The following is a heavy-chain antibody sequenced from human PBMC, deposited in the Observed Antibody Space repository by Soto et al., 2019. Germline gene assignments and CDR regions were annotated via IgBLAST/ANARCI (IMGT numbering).Heavy chain of an antibody. CDR3: ARVGNGEYVFYY. J-gene: IGHJ4*02. D-gene: IGHD3-16*01. V-gene: IGHV3-74*01. CDR2: INSDGGTT. Sequence: EVQLVESGGGLVQPGGSLRLSCAASGFTFSNYWMHWVRQAPGKGLVWVSRINSDGGTTSYADSVKGRFTISRDNAKNTLYLQMYGLRAEDTAVYYCARVGNGEYVFYYWGQGTLVTVSS. CDR1: GFTFSNYW.